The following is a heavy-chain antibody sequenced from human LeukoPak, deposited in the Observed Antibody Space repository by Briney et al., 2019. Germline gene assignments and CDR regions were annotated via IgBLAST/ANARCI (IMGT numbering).Heavy chain of an antibody. CDR3: ARDNLYYDFWSGHTF. CDR1: GGSFSGYY. D-gene: IGHD3-3*01. CDR2: INHSGST. Sequence: KTSETLSLTCAVYGGSFSGYYWSWIRQPPGKGLEWIGEINHSGSTNYNPSLKSRVTISVDTSKNQFSLKLSSVTAADTAVYYCARDNLYYDFWSGHTFWGQGTLVTVSS. V-gene: IGHV4-34*01. J-gene: IGHJ4*02.